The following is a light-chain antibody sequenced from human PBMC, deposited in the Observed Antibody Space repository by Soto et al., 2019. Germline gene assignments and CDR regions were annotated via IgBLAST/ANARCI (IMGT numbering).Light chain of an antibody. Sequence: QSALTQPASVSGSPGQSITISCTGTSSDVGGYNYVSWYQQHPGKAPKLMIYDVSNRPSGVSNRFSGSKSGNTASLTISGLQAEDEADYYCSSYTSSLVVIGGGTKLTVL. V-gene: IGLV2-14*01. CDR1: SSDVGGYNY. CDR2: DVS. J-gene: IGLJ2*01. CDR3: SSYTSSLVV.